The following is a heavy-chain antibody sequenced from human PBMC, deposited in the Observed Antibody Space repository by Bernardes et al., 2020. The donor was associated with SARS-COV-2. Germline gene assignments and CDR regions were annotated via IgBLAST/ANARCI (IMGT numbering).Heavy chain of an antibody. J-gene: IGHJ4*02. V-gene: IGHV1-18*01. D-gene: IGHD3-22*01. CDR2: ISAYNGNT. CDR3: ATSPMRPYHYDSTGYFDY. Sequence: ASVKVSCKASGYTFTSYGISWVRQAPGQGLEWMGWISAYNGNTNYAQKLQGRVTMTTDTSTSTAYMELRSLRSDDTAVYYCATSPMRPYHYDSTGYFDYWGQGTLVTVSS. CDR1: GYTFTSYG.